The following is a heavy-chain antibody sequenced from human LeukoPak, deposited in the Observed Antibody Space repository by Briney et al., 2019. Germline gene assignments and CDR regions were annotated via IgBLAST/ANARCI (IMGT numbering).Heavy chain of an antibody. CDR2: IYSGGST. V-gene: IGHV3-53*01. D-gene: IGHD3-22*01. CDR3: ARGYYYDSSGYYPYFDY. Sequence: GGSLRLSCAASGFTVSSNYMSWVRQAPGKGLEWVSVIYSGGSTYYADSVKGRFTISRDNSKNTLYLQMNSLRAEDTAVYYCARGYYYDSSGYYPYFDYWGQGTLVTGSS. CDR1: GFTVSSNY. J-gene: IGHJ4*02.